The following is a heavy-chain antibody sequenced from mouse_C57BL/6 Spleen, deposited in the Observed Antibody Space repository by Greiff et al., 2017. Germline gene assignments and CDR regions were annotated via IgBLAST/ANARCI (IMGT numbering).Heavy chain of an antibody. V-gene: IGHV5-17*01. D-gene: IGHD1-1*01. Sequence: EVNLVESGGGLVKPGGSLKLSCAASGFSFSDYGMHWVRQAPEKGLEWVAYISSGCSTIYYADTVKGRFTISRDNAKNTLFLQMTSLRSEDTAMYYCARKYYGSSYFDYGGQGTTLTVSS. CDR2: ISSGCSTI. CDR3: ARKYYGSSYFDY. CDR1: GFSFSDYG. J-gene: IGHJ2*01.